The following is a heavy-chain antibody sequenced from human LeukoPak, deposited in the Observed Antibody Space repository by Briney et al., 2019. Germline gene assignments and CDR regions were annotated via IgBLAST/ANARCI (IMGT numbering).Heavy chain of an antibody. CDR3: ARGVVVVVAATPEYYFDY. CDR2: IYYSGST. CDR1: GGSISSGGYS. Sequence: SETLSLTCAVSGGSISSGGYSWSWIRQPPGKGLEWNGYIYYSGSTYYNPSLKSRVTISVDTSKNQFSLKLSSVTAADTAVYYCARGVVVVVAATPEYYFDYWGQGTLVTVSS. J-gene: IGHJ4*02. D-gene: IGHD2-15*01. V-gene: IGHV4-30-4*07.